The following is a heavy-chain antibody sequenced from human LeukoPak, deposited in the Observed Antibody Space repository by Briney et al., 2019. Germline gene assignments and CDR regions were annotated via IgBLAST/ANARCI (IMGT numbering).Heavy chain of an antibody. J-gene: IGHJ4*02. V-gene: IGHV3-7*01. CDR3: AGSGIVAAFDY. CDR1: GFTFSRYW. CDR2: IKQDGSDK. D-gene: IGHD2-15*01. Sequence: GGSLRLSCVASGFTFSRYWMSWFRQAPGKGLEWVASIKQDGSDKYYVDPVKGRFTISRDNAKNSLYLQMNSLTADDTAVYYCAGSGIVAAFDYGGQGTLVTVSS.